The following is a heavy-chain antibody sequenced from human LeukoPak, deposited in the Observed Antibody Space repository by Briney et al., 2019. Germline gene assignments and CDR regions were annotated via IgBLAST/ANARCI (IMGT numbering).Heavy chain of an antibody. V-gene: IGHV1-8*01. J-gene: IGHJ4*02. CDR2: MNVNSGNT. D-gene: IGHD3-16*01. CDR3: ARGPWVGPHDY. Sequence: ASVKVSCKASGDTFTSYDIKWVRQATGQGLEWMGWMNVNSGNTGYAPKFQGRVTMTRNTSQSTAYMELSSLRSEDTAVYYCARGPWVGPHDYWGQGTLVTVSS. CDR1: GDTFTSYD.